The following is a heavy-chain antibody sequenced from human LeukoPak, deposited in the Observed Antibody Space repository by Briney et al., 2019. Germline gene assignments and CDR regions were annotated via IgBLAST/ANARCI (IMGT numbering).Heavy chain of an antibody. Sequence: PSETLSLTCTVSGDSISSYYWSWIRQPPGKGLEWIGYIYHSGNTNSNPSLKSRVTMSVDTSKNQFSLKLSSVTAADTAVYYCARVPQPESDYYGMDVWGQGTTVTVSS. J-gene: IGHJ6*02. CDR2: IYHSGNT. V-gene: IGHV4-59*12. CDR3: ARVPQPESDYYGMDV. CDR1: GDSISSYY.